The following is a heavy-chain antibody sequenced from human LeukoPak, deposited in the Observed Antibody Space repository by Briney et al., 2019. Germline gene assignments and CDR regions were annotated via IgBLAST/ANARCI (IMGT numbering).Heavy chain of an antibody. D-gene: IGHD2-8*02. V-gene: IGHV3-23*01. CDR1: GFTFSSYA. CDR3: AKAGGGDSGYFDY. J-gene: IGHJ4*02. CDR2: ISGSGGST. Sequence: GGSLRLSCAASGFTFSSYAMSGVRQAPGQGLVWVSAISGSGGSTYYAVSVKGRFTISRDNSKNTLYLQMNSLGAEDTAVYYCAKAGGGDSGYFDYWGRGTLVTVSS.